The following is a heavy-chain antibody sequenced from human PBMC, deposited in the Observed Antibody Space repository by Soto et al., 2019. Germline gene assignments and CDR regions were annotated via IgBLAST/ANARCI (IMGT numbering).Heavy chain of an antibody. D-gene: IGHD3-10*01. CDR3: ATKLLWFGVGSSEWFDP. Sequence: ASVKVSCKVSGYTLTELSMHWVRQAPGKGLEWMGGFDPEDGETIYAQKFQGRVTMTEDTSTDTAYMELSSLRSEDTAVYYCATKLLWFGVGSSEWFDPWGQGTLVTVSS. CDR2: FDPEDGET. CDR1: GYTLTELS. V-gene: IGHV1-24*01. J-gene: IGHJ5*02.